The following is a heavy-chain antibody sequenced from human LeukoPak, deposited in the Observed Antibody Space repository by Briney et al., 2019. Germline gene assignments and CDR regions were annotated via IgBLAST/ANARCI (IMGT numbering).Heavy chain of an antibody. CDR1: GGSISSNKYY. CDR3: ATPYSGGYHGLDI. CDR2: IYYSGST. V-gene: IGHV4-39*01. D-gene: IGHD1-26*01. Sequence: SETLSLTCTVSGGSISSNKYYWGWIRQPPGKGLEWIGSIYYSGSTYYNPTLKSRVTIFVDTSKNQFSLKLSSVTDADTAVYYCATPYSGGYHGLDIWCQGTMVTVSS. J-gene: IGHJ3*02.